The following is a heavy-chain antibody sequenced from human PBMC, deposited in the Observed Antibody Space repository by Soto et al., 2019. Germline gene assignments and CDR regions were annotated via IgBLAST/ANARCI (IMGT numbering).Heavy chain of an antibody. V-gene: IGHV4-34*01. CDR2: INHSGST. D-gene: IGHD2-2*01. CDR3: ARMKARLGYCSSTSCSIHYYYGMDV. J-gene: IGHJ6*02. Sequence: SETLSLTCAVYGGSFSGYYWSWIRQPPGKGLEWIGEINHSGSTNYNPSLKSRVTISVDTSKNQFSLKLSSVTAADTAVYYCARMKARLGYCSSTSCSIHYYYGMDVWGQGTTVTVSS. CDR1: GGSFSGYY.